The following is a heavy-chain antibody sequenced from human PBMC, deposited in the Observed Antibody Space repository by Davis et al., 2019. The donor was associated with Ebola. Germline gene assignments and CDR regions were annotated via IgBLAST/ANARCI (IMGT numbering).Heavy chain of an antibody. CDR1: GFTFSSYW. Sequence: GESLKISCAASGFTFSSYWMSWVRQAPGKGLERVANIKQDGSEKYYVDSVKGRFTISRDNAKNSLYLQMNSLRAEDTAVYYCAIRRGVDVWGKGTTVTVSS. CDR3: AIRRGVDV. CDR2: IKQDGSEK. J-gene: IGHJ6*04. D-gene: IGHD3-10*01. V-gene: IGHV3-7*01.